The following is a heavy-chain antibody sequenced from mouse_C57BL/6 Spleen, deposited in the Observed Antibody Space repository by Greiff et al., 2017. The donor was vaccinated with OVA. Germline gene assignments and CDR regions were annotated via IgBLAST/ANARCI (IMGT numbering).Heavy chain of an antibody. CDR3: ARLTVVADYYAMDY. CDR2: IYPGSGST. CDR1: GYTFTSYW. V-gene: IGHV1-55*01. D-gene: IGHD1-1*01. J-gene: IGHJ4*01. Sequence: QVQLQQPGAELVKPGASVQMSCKASGYTFTSYWITWVKQRPGQGLEWIGDIYPGSGSTNYNEKFKSKATLTVDTSSSTAYMQLSSLTSEDSAVYYCARLTVVADYYAMDYWGQGTSVTVSS.